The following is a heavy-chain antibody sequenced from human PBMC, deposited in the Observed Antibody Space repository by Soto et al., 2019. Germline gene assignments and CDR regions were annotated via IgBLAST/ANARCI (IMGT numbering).Heavy chain of an antibody. CDR3: ARVPPQYSSSWYVLDY. Sequence: GSLRLSCAASGFTFSSYWMSWVRQAPGKGLEWVANIKQDGSEKYYVDSVKGRFTISRDNAKNSLYLQMNSLRAEDTAVYYCARVPPQYSSSWYVLDYWGQGTLVTVSS. D-gene: IGHD6-13*01. CDR1: GFTFSSYW. CDR2: IKQDGSEK. J-gene: IGHJ4*02. V-gene: IGHV3-7*01.